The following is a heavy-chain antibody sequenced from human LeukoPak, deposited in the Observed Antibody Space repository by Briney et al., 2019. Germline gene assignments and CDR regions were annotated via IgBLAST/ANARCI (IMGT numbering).Heavy chain of an antibody. CDR1: GYTSTKYG. V-gene: IGHV1-18*01. CDR3: ARVDCSSSSCYDF. D-gene: IGHD2-2*01. J-gene: IGHJ4*02. Sequence: ASVKVSCKASGYTSTKYGISWVRQAPGQGLEWMGWISAYNGDTKYAQNLQGRVTMTTDTSTSTAYMELRSLISDDTAVYYCARVDCSSSSCYDFWGPGTLVTVSS. CDR2: ISAYNGDT.